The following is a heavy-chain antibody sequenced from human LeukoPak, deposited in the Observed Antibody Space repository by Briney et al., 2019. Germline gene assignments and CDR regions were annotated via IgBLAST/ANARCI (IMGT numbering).Heavy chain of an antibody. Sequence: PGGSLRLSCAASGFTFSSYGMNWVRQAPGRGLEWVSAVSGSGGSTYYADSVKGGFTISRDNSKNTLYLQMNSLRAEDTAVYYCAELGITMIGGVWGKGTTVTISS. CDR1: GFTFSSYG. D-gene: IGHD3-10*02. J-gene: IGHJ6*04. V-gene: IGHV3-23*01. CDR3: AELGITMIGGV. CDR2: VSGSGGST.